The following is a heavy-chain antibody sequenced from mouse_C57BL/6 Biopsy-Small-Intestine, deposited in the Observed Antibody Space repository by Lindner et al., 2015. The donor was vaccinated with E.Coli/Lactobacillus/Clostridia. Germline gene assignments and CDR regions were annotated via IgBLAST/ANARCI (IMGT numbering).Heavy chain of an antibody. Sequence: VQLQESGGDLVKPGGSLKLSCAASGFTFGNYSMPWARQTPDKRLEWVATISSGGSYIYYPDSVKGRFTISRDNAKNTLYLRMSSLKSEDTAMYYCARGEGVLLYWGQGTLVTVSA. CDR2: ISSGGSYI. CDR3: ARGEGVLLY. J-gene: IGHJ3*01. CDR1: GFTFGNYS. V-gene: IGHV5-6*01.